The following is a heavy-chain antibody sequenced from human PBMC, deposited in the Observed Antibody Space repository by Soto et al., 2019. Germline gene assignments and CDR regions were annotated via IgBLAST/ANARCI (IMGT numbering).Heavy chain of an antibody. D-gene: IGHD2-15*01. CDR1: GLTISNAW. J-gene: IGHJ6*02. V-gene: IGHV3-15*07. CDR3: TTGSVEGV. Sequence: EVQLVESGGGFIYPGGSLRLSCAASGLTISNAWMNWVRQAPGKGLEWVGRIKTNTAGGATDYAAAVKGRFPVSRDDSKNTLYLQMNSLKTEDTAVYYCTTGSVEGVWGQGTTVTVSS. CDR2: IKTNTAGGAT.